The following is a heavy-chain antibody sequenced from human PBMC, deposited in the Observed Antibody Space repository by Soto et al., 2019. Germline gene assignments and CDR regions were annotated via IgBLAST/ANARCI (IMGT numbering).Heavy chain of an antibody. J-gene: IGHJ5*02. CDR3: ARCPPRYFDHNWFDP. Sequence: SVKVSCKASGGTFSSYAISWVRQAPGQGLEWMGGIIPIFGTANYAQKFQGRVTITADESTSTAYMELSSLRSEDTAVYYCARCPPRYFDHNWFDPWGQGTLVTVSS. V-gene: IGHV1-69*13. CDR1: GGTFSSYA. D-gene: IGHD3-9*01. CDR2: IIPIFGTA.